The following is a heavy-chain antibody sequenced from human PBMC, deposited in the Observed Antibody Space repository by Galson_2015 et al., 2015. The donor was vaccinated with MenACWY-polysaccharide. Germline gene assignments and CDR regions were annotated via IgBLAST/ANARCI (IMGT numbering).Heavy chain of an antibody. Sequence: SEPLSLTCTVSGGSIRTETYFWGWIRQPPGKGLEWIGTTSYTGSTYYNPSLKGRVAFSTDTSNNHFSLTVTSVTAADTAVYYCARRRKRVAGEFDYGGQGPLVTVSS. CDR2: TSYTGST. D-gene: IGHD6-19*01. CDR1: GGSIRTETYF. J-gene: IGHJ4*02. V-gene: IGHV4-39*02. CDR3: ARRRKRVAGEFDY.